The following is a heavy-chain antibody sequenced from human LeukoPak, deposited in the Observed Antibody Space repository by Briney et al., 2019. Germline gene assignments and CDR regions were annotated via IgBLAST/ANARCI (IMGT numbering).Heavy chain of an antibody. V-gene: IGHV1-46*01. J-gene: IGHJ6*02. D-gene: IGHD3-16*02. CDR1: GYTFTSNY. CDR2: IYPRDGST. Sequence: ASVKVSCKASGYTFTSNYIHWVRQAPGQGLEWMGMIYPRDGSTSYAQKFQGRVTVTRDTSTSTAYMELSSLRSEDTAVYYCARLEVITFGGVIVKGTYYYYGMDVWGQGTTVTVSS. CDR3: ARLEVITFGGVIVKGTYYYYGMDV.